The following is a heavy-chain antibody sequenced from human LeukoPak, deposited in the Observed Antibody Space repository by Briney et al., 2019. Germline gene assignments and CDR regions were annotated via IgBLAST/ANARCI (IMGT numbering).Heavy chain of an antibody. Sequence: GGSLRLSCAASGFTFTTYSMSWVRQAPGKGLEWVSSISSSGSYIYYADSVKGRFTISRDNAKNSLYLQMNSLRAEDTAVYYCARDLLGDYWGQGTLVTVSS. CDR2: ISSSGSYI. J-gene: IGHJ4*02. V-gene: IGHV3-21*01. CDR3: ARDLLGDY. CDR1: GFTFTTYS.